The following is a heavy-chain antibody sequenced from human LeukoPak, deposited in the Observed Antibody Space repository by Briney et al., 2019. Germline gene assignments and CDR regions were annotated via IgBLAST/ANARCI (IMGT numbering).Heavy chain of an antibody. J-gene: IGHJ4*02. CDR2: ISNDGSTT. D-gene: IGHD7-27*01. Sequence: PGGSLRLSCAASGSTFSTFWMHWVRQTPGKGLVWVSRISNDGSTTHYADSVKRRFTISRDNAKNTLFLHMNIRRAEDTAVYYCNVRWGPNSDYWGQGTLVTVSS. CDR3: NVRWGPNSDY. CDR1: GSTFSTFW. V-gene: IGHV3-74*01.